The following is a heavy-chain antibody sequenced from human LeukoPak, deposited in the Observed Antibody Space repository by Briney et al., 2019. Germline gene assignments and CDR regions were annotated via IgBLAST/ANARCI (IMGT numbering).Heavy chain of an antibody. CDR2: ISSDGGNK. J-gene: IGHJ4*02. Sequence: GGSLRLSCAASGFTFSSCGMHWVRQAPGKGLEWVAVISSDGGNKYSADSVKGRFTISRDNYKNTLFLQMNGLRAEDTAVYYCAKDHKIAAGMGIDYWGQGTLVTVSS. V-gene: IGHV3-30*18. CDR3: AKDHKIAAGMGIDY. CDR1: GFTFSSCG. D-gene: IGHD6-13*01.